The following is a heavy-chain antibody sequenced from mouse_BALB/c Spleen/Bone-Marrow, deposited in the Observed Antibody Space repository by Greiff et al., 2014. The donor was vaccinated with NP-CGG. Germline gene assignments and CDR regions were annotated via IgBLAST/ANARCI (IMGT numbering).Heavy chain of an antibody. CDR3: ARRTMITAMDY. D-gene: IGHD2-4*01. Sequence: VQLKQSGPELVKPGASMKISCKASGYSFTGYTMNWVKQSHGENLEWIGLINPYNGGTIYNQKFKGKATLTVDKSSSTAYMELLSLTSEDSAVYYCARRTMITAMDYWGQGTSVTVSS. CDR1: GYSFTGYT. CDR2: INPYNGGT. J-gene: IGHJ4*01. V-gene: IGHV1-37*01.